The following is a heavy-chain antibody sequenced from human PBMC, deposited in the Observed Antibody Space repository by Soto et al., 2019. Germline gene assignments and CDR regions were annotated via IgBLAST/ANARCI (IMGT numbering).Heavy chain of an antibody. CDR3: ARGGSPKRAYYYYGMDV. CDR1: GYSFTSYL. J-gene: IGHJ6*02. D-gene: IGHD5-12*01. CDR2: INAGNGNT. Sequence: ALVKLSCKASGYSFTSYLMHWLSHAPEQRLEWMGWINAGNGNTKYSQKFQGRVTITRDTSASTAYMELSSLRSEDTAVYYCARGGSPKRAYYYYGMDVWGQGTTVTVSS. V-gene: IGHV1-3*01.